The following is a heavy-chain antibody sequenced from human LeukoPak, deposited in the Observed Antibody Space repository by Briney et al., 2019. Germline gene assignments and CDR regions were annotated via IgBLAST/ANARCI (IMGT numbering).Heavy chain of an antibody. J-gene: IGHJ5*02. Sequence: SETLSLTCTVSGYSISSGYYWGWIRQPPGKGLEWIGSIYHSGSTYYNPSLKSRVTISVDTSKNQFSLKLSSVTAADTAVYYCARDWYDYVWGSYRPNWFDPWGQGTLVTVSS. CDR2: IYHSGST. D-gene: IGHD3-16*02. CDR1: GYSISSGYY. V-gene: IGHV4-38-2*02. CDR3: ARDWYDYVWGSYRPNWFDP.